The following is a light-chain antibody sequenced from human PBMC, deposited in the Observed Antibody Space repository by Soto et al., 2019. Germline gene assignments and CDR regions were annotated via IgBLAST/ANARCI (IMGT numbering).Light chain of an antibody. CDR3: QQSYSTPQT. CDR1: QSISNY. CDR2: TAS. V-gene: IGKV1-39*01. Sequence: DIQMTQSPSSLSASVGDRVTITCRASQSISNYLNWYQQKPGEAPKLLIYTASSLQSGVPSRFSGSGSGTDFTLTISSLEPEDFATYYCQQSYSTPQTFGQGTKVDI. J-gene: IGKJ1*01.